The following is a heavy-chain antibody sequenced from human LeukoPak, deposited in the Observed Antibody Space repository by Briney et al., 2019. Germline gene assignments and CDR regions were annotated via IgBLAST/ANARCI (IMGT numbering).Heavy chain of an antibody. CDR3: ARGRNPNYYDTSGPYYFDY. CDR1: GFTVSSNY. D-gene: IGHD3-22*01. CDR2: IYSGGST. V-gene: IGHV3-53*01. Sequence: GGSLRLSCAASGFTVSSNYMSWVRQAPGKGLEWVSVIYSGGSTYYADSVKGRFTISRDNSKNTVYLQMNSLRAGDTAVYYCARGRNPNYYDTSGPYYFDYWGQGTLVTVSS. J-gene: IGHJ4*02.